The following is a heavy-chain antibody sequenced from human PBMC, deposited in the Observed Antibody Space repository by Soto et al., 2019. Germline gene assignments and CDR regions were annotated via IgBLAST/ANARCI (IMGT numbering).Heavy chain of an antibody. D-gene: IGHD4-17*01. J-gene: IGHJ4*02. V-gene: IGHV3-13*04. CDR3: ARGTPVIAYEFDC. Sequence: PEGSLRLSCAASGFTLSNYDMHWVRQSLRKGLEWVSAIDTTGNTYYLDSVKGRFTISRDRARNSLYLQMNSLRVEDTAVYYCARGTPVIAYEFDCWGQGT. CDR2: IDTTGNT. CDR1: GFTLSNYD.